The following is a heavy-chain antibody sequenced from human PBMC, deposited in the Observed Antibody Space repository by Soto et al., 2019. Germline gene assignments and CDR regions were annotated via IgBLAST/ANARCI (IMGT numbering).Heavy chain of an antibody. D-gene: IGHD3-3*01. V-gene: IGHV4-39*01. CDR1: GGSMSSSSYY. J-gene: IGHJ4*02. CDR2: IYYSGSS. Sequence: QLQLQESGPGLVKPSETLSLTCTVSGGSMSSSSYYWGWIRQPPGTGLEWVGSIYYSGSSYYNPSVKSRVAISVDTSKNQFSLRLSSVTAADTAVYYCARHDRQGSTYYDFWSGYYPFDYWGQGTLVTVSS. CDR3: ARHDRQGSTYYDFWSGYYPFDY.